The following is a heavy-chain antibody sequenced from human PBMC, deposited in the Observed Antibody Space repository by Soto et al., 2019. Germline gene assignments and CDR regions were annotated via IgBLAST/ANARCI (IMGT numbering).Heavy chain of an antibody. D-gene: IGHD7-27*01. CDR2: INHSGST. Sequence: SETLSLTCAVYGGSFSGYYWSWIRQPPGKGLEWIGEINHSGSTNYNPSLKSRVTISVDTSKNQFSLKLSSVTAADTAVYYCARGLPYDWGSAFDIWGQGTMVTVSS. CDR1: GGSFSGYY. CDR3: ARGLPYDWGSAFDI. V-gene: IGHV4-34*01. J-gene: IGHJ3*02.